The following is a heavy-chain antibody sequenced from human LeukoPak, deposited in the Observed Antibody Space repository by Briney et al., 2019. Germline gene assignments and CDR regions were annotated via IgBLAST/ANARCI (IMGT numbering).Heavy chain of an antibody. V-gene: IGHV3-23*01. D-gene: IGHD7-27*01. CDR1: GFTFSSNA. CDR2: ISDVGGST. CDR3: AKHWGYSFLYFDL. J-gene: IGHJ2*01. Sequence: GPLTLSCVASGFTFSSNAISWFGRAPGKGLEWFSTISDVGGSTSYAPSGKGRFTLSRHNSKNTLYLQTRSLRAEDTAVYYCAKHWGYSFLYFDLWGRGTLVTVSS.